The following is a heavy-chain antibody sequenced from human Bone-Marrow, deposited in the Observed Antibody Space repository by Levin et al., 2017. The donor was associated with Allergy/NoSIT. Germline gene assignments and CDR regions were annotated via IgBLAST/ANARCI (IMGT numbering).Heavy chain of an antibody. CDR1: GFTFSSYS. J-gene: IGHJ4*02. D-gene: IGHD4-17*01. CDR3: AQSSRSRAVMGATVINDY. CDR2: ISSSSSYI. Sequence: GGSLRLSCAASGFTFSSYSMNWVRQAPGKGLEWVSSISSSSSYIYYADSVKGRFTISRDNAKNSLYLQMNSLRAEDTAVYYCAQSSRSRAVMGATVINDYWGQGTLVTVSS. V-gene: IGHV3-21*01.